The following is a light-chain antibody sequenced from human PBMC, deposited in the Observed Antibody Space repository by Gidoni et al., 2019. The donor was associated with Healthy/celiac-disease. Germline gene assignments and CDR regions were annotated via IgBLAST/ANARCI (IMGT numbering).Light chain of an antibody. CDR2: AAS. V-gene: IGKV1-6*01. CDR3: LQDYNTPRT. CDR1: QGIRNY. J-gene: IGKJ1*01. Sequence: AIKMTQSPSSLSASVGDRVTITCRASQGIRNYLGWYQQKPGKAPKLLLYAASSLQSGVPSRFSGSGSGTDFTLTISSLQPEDFATYYCLQDYNTPRTFGQXTKVEIK.